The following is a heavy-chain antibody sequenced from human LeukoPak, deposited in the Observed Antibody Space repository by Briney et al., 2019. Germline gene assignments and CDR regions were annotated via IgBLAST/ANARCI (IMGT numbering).Heavy chain of an antibody. Sequence: SETLSLTRTVPGGSISSYYWSWIRQPAGKGLEWIGRIYTSGSTNYNPSLKSRVTMSVDTSKNQFSLKLSSVTAADTAVYYCARDPRYCSSTSCYKGAYYFDYWGQGTLVTVSS. CDR1: GGSISSYY. V-gene: IGHV4-4*07. J-gene: IGHJ4*02. CDR2: IYTSGST. CDR3: ARDPRYCSSTSCYKGAYYFDY. D-gene: IGHD2-2*02.